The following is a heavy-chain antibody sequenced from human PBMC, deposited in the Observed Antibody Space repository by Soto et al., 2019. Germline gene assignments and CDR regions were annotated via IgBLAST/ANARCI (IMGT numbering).Heavy chain of an antibody. Sequence: GASVKVSCKASGYTFTGYYMHWVRQAPGQGLEWMGWINPNSGGTNYAQKFQGRLTFTADESTRTAYMELSSLTSEDTAVYFCARDWVRNPYGFSYSYYGMDVWGQGTTVTVSS. CDR1: GYTFTGYY. CDR2: INPNSGGT. CDR3: ARDWVRNPYGFSYSYYGMDV. D-gene: IGHD3-10*01. V-gene: IGHV1-2*02. J-gene: IGHJ6*02.